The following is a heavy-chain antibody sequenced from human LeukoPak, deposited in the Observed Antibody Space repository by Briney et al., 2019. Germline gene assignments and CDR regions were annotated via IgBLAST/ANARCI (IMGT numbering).Heavy chain of an antibody. Sequence: TSETLSLTCAVSGGSISSGGYSWSWIRQPPGKGLEWIGYIYHSGSTYYNPSLKSRVTISVDTSKNQFSLKLSSVTAADTAVYYCARGRGRDIVVVVAATYFDYWGQGTLVTVSS. CDR2: IYHSGST. CDR1: GGSISSGGYS. D-gene: IGHD2-15*01. V-gene: IGHV4-30-2*01. J-gene: IGHJ4*02. CDR3: ARGRGRDIVVVVAATYFDY.